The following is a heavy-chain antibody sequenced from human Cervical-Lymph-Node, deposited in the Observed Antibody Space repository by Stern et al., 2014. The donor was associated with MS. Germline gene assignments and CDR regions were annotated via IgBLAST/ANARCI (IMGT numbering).Heavy chain of an antibody. J-gene: IGHJ6*02. D-gene: IGHD5-12*01. CDR1: GVFISRGGDY. V-gene: IGHV4-31*03. CDR2: IYYSGST. Sequence: MQLVESGPGLVRPSQTLSLTCTVSGVFISRGGDYWTWIRQHPGKGLEWNGSIYYSGSTYYNPSLKGRLLISLDTSGNHFSLNLNSVTAADTAVYYCARDVYSDSRRGLDVWGQGTTVTVSS. CDR3: ARDVYSDSRRGLDV.